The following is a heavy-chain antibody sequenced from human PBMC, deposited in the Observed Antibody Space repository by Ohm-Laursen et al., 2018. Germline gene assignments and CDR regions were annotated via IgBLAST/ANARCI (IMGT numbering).Heavy chain of an antibody. Sequence: SLRLSCSASGFTFSSYGMHWVRQAPGKGLEWVAVISYDGSNKYYADSVKGRFTISRDNSKNTLYLQMNSLRAEDTAVYYCARGGFVVVTALDYWGQGTLVTVSS. CDR2: ISYDGSNK. CDR1: GFTFSSYG. J-gene: IGHJ4*02. V-gene: IGHV3-30*03. D-gene: IGHD2-21*02. CDR3: ARGGFVVVTALDY.